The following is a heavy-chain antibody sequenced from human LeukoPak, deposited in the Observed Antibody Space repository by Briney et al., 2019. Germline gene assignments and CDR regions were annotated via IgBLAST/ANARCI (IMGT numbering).Heavy chain of an antibody. CDR3: ARDYGSGSYYPTQYFDY. V-gene: IGHV3-30*04. CDR1: GFTFSSYA. CDR2: ISYDGSNK. Sequence: QTGGSLRLSCAASGFTFSSYAMHWVRQAPGKGLEWVAVISYDGSNKYYADSVKGRFTISRDNSKNTLYLQMNSLRAEDTAVYYCARDYGSGSYYPTQYFDYWGQGTLVTVSS. J-gene: IGHJ4*02. D-gene: IGHD3-10*01.